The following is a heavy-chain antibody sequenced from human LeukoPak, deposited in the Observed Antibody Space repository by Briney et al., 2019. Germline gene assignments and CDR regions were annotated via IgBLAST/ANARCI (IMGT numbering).Heavy chain of an antibody. V-gene: IGHV4-59*01. CDR3: ARQPGTFDP. CDR2: AYHSGIT. D-gene: IGHD1-1*01. J-gene: IGHJ5*02. CDR1: GDSIISYD. Sequence: SETLSLTCTVSGDSIISYDWSWMRQPPGKGLEWIGYAYHSGITNYNPSLKSRVTISVDTSESQFSLRLSSVTAADTAIYYCARQPGTFDPLGQRIQVTVSS.